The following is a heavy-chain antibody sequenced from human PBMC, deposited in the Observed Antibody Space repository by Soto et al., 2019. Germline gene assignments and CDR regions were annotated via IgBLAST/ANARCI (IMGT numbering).Heavy chain of an antibody. D-gene: IGHD3-10*01. CDR1: GGSISSGGYS. CDR3: ARAGSGSYYHFDY. J-gene: IGHJ4*02. V-gene: IGHV4-30-2*01. CDR2: IYHSGST. Sequence: PSETLSLTCAVSGGSISSGGYSWSWIRQPPGKGLEWIGYIYHSGSTYYNPSLKSRVTISVDRSKNQFSLKLSSVTAADTAVYYCARAGSGSYYHFDYWGQGTLVTVSS.